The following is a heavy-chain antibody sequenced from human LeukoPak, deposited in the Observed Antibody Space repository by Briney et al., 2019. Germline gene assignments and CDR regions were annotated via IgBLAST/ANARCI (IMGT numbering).Heavy chain of an antibody. V-gene: IGHV1-2*06. CDR3: ARDVRSGSSGLSDY. Sequence: GASVKVSCKASGYTFTGYYMHWVRQAPGQGLEWMGRINPNSGGTNYAQKCQGRVTMTRDTSISTAYMELSRLRSDDTAVCYCARDVRSGSSGLSDYWGQGTLVTVSS. D-gene: IGHD6-6*01. CDR1: GYTFTGYY. J-gene: IGHJ4*02. CDR2: INPNSGGT.